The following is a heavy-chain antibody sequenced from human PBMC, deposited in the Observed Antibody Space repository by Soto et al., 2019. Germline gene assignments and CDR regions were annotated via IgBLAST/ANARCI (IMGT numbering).Heavy chain of an antibody. J-gene: IGHJ5*02. CDR1: GFTFSSYW. CDR2: IKQDGSEK. CDR3: ARVDSSSWYNWFDP. D-gene: IGHD6-13*01. V-gene: IGHV3-7*03. Sequence: PGGSLRLSCAVSGFTFSSYWMSWVRQAPGKGLEWVANIKQDGSEKYYVDSVKGRFTISRDNAKNSLYLQMNSLRAEDTAVYYCARVDSSSWYNWFDPWGQGTLGTVSS.